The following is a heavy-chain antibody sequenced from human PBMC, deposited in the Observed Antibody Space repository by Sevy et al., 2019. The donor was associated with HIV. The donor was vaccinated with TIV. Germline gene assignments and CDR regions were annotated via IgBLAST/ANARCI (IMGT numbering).Heavy chain of an antibody. CDR1: GDSVSGHSAA. CDR2: TYYRSKWYT. CDR3: ARGGSAVTGTTFVLAFDI. D-gene: IGHD1-20*01. Sequence: SQTLSLTCAISGDSVSGHSAAWNWIRQSPSRGLEWLGRTYYRSKWYTDFAVSVKSRITINPDTSKNQFSLHLNSVTPEDTARYYCARGGSAVTGTTFVLAFDIWGQGTMVTVSS. J-gene: IGHJ3*02. V-gene: IGHV6-1*01.